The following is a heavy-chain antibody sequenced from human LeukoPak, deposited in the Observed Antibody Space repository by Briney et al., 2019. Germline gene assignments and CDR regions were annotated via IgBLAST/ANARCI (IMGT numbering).Heavy chain of an antibody. CDR3: ARDDVGALDY. J-gene: IGHJ4*02. D-gene: IGHD3-16*01. CDR2: MKQDGREK. CDR1: GFTFSPYW. V-gene: IGHV3-7*01. Sequence: GGSLRLSCAASGFTFSPYWMAWVRQAPGKGLEWVANMKQDGREKHYVDSVKGRFTISRDNARNSLYLQMNSLRAEDSAVYYCARDDVGALDYWGQGTLVTVSS.